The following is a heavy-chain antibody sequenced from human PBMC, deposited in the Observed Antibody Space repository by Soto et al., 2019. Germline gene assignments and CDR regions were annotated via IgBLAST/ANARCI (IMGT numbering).Heavy chain of an antibody. V-gene: IGHV3-20*04. Sequence: EVQLVESGGGVVRPGGSLRLYCAASGFTFDDYGVSWVRQAPGKGLEWVSGFNWNGGSTGYADSVKGRFTISRDNAKNSLYLQMNSLRAEDTALYYCARASGWYGAFDIWGQGTMVTVSS. CDR1: GFTFDDYG. J-gene: IGHJ3*02. CDR2: FNWNGGST. D-gene: IGHD6-19*01. CDR3: ARASGWYGAFDI.